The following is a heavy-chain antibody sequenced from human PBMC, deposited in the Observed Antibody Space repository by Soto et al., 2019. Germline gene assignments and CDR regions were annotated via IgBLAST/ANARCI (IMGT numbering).Heavy chain of an antibody. CDR1: GGSISSYY. Sequence: SETLSLTYTVPGGSISSYYWSWIRQPPGKGLEWIGYIYYSGSRNYNPSLKSRVTISVDTSKNQFSLKLSSVTAADTAVYYCAKLWTVGDYVGYFDYWGQGTLVTVSS. CDR2: IYYSGSR. CDR3: AKLWTVGDYVGYFDY. V-gene: IGHV4-59*01. D-gene: IGHD4-17*01. J-gene: IGHJ4*02.